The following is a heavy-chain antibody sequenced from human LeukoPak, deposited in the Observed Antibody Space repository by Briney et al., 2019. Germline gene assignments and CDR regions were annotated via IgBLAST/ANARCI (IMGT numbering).Heavy chain of an antibody. J-gene: IGHJ4*02. Sequence: GASVKVSCKASGYTFISYHMHWVRQAPGQGLEWMGIINPTESSTTYAQKFQGRVTITRDTSTSTVYMELSSLRSEDTAVYYCARGGSCSSTSRYREGLYFWGQGTLVTVSS. CDR1: GYTFISYH. CDR2: INPTESST. V-gene: IGHV1-46*03. CDR3: ARGGSCSSTSRYREGLYF. D-gene: IGHD2-2*02.